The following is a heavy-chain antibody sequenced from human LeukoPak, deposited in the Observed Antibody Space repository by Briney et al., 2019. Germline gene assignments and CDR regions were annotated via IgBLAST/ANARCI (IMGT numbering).Heavy chain of an antibody. V-gene: IGHV4-59*01. D-gene: IGHD3-22*01. Sequence: SETLSLTCTVSGGSIISYHWGWIRQPPGKGLEWIGFIYSSGSTKYNPSLTSGVTISLDTSKKQISLKLISVTAAATAVYYCARTPNDGSGYYVFWGQGTLVTISS. J-gene: IGHJ4*02. CDR3: ARTPNDGSGYYVF. CDR1: GGSIISYH. CDR2: IYSSGST.